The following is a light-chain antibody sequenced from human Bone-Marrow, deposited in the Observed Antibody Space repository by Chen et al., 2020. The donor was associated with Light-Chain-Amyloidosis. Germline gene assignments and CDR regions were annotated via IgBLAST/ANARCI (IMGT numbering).Light chain of an antibody. J-gene: IGKJ2*01. CDR3: QQYNNWPPYT. Sequence: EIVMTQSPATLSVSPGERATLSCRASQSVSSNLAWYKQKPGQAPRLLIYGASTRATGVPARFSGSGSGTSFTLTISSLQPEDSGFYFCQQYNNWPPYTFGQGTKLEI. CDR2: GAS. CDR1: QSVSSN. V-gene: IGKV3-15*01.